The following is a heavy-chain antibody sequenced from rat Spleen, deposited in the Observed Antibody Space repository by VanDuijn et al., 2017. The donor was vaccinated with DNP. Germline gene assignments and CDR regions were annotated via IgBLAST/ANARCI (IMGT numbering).Heavy chain of an antibody. J-gene: IGHJ2*01. Sequence: EARLVESGGGLVQPGRSLKLSCAASGFTFSDYYMAWVRQAPTKGLELVAYISYFGDNTYSGDSVKGRFTISRDNAKSTLYLQINSLRSEDMATYYCARHRTGSWDYWGQGVMVTVSS. D-gene: IGHD5-1*01. CDR3: ARHRTGSWDY. V-gene: IGHV5-22*01. CDR2: ISYFGDNT. CDR1: GFTFSDYY.